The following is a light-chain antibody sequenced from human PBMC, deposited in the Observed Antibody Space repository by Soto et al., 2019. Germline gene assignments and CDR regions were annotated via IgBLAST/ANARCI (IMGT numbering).Light chain of an antibody. CDR1: QTISNW. V-gene: IGKV1-5*03. CDR3: QQYNSYPLT. Sequence: DIQMTQSPSTLAASGCYRVTSTWRASQTISNWLAWYQQKPGRAPNLLIHSASNLESGVSSRFNGSGSGTDFTLIVSSLQPEDSATYYCQQYNSYPLTFGGGTKVDI. CDR2: SAS. J-gene: IGKJ4*01.